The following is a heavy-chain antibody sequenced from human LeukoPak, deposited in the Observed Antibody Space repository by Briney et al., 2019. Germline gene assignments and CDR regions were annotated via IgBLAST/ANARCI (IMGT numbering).Heavy chain of an antibody. V-gene: IGHV3-9*01. Sequence: GRSLRLSCAASGFTFDDYAMHWVRQTPGKGLEWVSGISWNSGSIGYADSVKGRFTISRDNAKNSLYLQMNSLRAEDTALYYCAKLGPGSSGFLLIGAFDIWGQGTMVTVSS. CDR1: GFTFDDYA. CDR2: ISWNSGSI. D-gene: IGHD3-22*01. CDR3: AKLGPGSSGFLLIGAFDI. J-gene: IGHJ3*02.